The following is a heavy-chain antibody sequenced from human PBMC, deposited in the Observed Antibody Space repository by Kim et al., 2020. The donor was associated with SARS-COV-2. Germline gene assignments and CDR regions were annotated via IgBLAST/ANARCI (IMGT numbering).Heavy chain of an antibody. CDR2: ISSGGSYI. Sequence: GGSLRLSCAASGFTFSSYSMNWVRQAPGKGLEWVSSISSGGSYIYYADSMKGRFTISRDNARASLYLQMNSLRAEDTAVYYCARGLTSGWSYFDYWGQGTLVTVSS. CDR3: ARGLTSGWSYFDY. D-gene: IGHD6-19*01. J-gene: IGHJ4*02. V-gene: IGHV3-21*01. CDR1: GFTFSSYS.